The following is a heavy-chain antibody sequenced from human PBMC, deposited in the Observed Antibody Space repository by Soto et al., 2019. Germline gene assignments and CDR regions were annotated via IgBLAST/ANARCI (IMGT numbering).Heavy chain of an antibody. CDR2: INHRGST. J-gene: IGHJ4*02. Sequence: SETLSLTCAVYGGSFSGYYWSWIRQPPGKGLEWIGEINHRGSTKYNPSLKSRVTISVDTSKNQFSLKLSSVTAADTAVYYCARQAGIYSSSWYFDYWGQGTLVTVSS. CDR3: ARQAGIYSSSWYFDY. D-gene: IGHD6-13*01. V-gene: IGHV4-34*01. CDR1: GGSFSGYY.